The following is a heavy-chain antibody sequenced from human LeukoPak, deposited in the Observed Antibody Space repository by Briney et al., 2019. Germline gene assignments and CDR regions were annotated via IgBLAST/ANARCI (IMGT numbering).Heavy chain of an antibody. J-gene: IGHJ4*02. CDR2: TNHSGST. Sequence: SETLSLTSAVYSGSFSGYYWSWIPQPPGKELEWIGKTNHSGSTNYNPSLKSRVTISVDTSKNQFSLKLSSVTAADTAVYYCARGFKDCSGGSCQAHFDYWGQGTLVTVSS. CDR1: SGSFSGYY. V-gene: IGHV4-34*01. CDR3: ARGFKDCSGGSCQAHFDY. D-gene: IGHD2-15*01.